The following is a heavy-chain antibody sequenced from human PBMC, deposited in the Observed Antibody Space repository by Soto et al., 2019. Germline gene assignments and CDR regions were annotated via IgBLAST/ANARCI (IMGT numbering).Heavy chain of an antibody. CDR1: GGSISSSSYY. J-gene: IGHJ6*02. CDR3: ARRLQYYGMDV. V-gene: IGHV4-39*01. CDR2: IYYSGST. Sequence: PSETLSLTCTVSGGSISSSSYYWGWIRQPPGKGLEWIGSIYYSGSTYYNPSLESRVTISVDTSKNQFSLKLSSVTAADTAVYYCARRLQYYGMDVWGQGTTVTVSS.